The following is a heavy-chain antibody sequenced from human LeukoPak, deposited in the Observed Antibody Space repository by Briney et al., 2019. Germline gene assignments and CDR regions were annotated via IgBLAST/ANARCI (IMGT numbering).Heavy chain of an antibody. D-gene: IGHD6-13*01. CDR3: ARVVTDSSSWYPTSDY. J-gene: IGHJ4*02. V-gene: IGHV3-11*01. Sequence: PGGSLRLSCAASGFTFSDYYMSWIRQAPGKGLEWVSYISTSGSTIYYADSVKGRFTISRDNARNSLYLQMNSLRAEDTAVYYCARVVTDSSSWYPTSDYWGQGTLVTVSS. CDR2: ISTSGSTI. CDR1: GFTFSDYY.